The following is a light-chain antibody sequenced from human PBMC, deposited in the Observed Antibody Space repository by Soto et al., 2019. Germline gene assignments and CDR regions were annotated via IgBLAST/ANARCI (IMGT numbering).Light chain of an antibody. Sequence: DIQMTQSPSSLSASVGDRVTITCRASESIARHLNWYQQKPGKAPKLLIYAASSLQNGVPSRFRGGGSGTDFTLTISNLQPEDFATYYCKQTYSTLSITFGQVTRLEIK. CDR3: KQTYSTLSIT. J-gene: IGKJ5*01. CDR1: ESIARH. CDR2: AAS. V-gene: IGKV1-39*01.